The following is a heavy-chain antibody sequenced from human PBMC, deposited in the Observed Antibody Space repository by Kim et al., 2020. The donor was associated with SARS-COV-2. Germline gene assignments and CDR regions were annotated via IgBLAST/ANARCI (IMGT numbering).Heavy chain of an antibody. D-gene: IGHD3-10*01. CDR3: AKDARMFTMVRGYYGMDV. CDR2: ISGSGGST. Sequence: GGSLRLSCAASGFTFSSYAMSWVRQAPGKGLEWVSAISGSGGSTYYADSVKGRFTISRDNSKNTLYLQMNSLRAEDTAVYYCAKDARMFTMVRGYYGMDVWGQGTTVTVSS. V-gene: IGHV3-23*01. J-gene: IGHJ6*02. CDR1: GFTFSSYA.